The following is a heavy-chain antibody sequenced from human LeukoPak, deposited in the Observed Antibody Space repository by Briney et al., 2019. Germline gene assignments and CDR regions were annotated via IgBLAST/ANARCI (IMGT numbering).Heavy chain of an antibody. CDR2: IYYSGST. D-gene: IGHD1-26*01. Sequence: SETLSLTCTVSGGSISSYYWSWIRQPPGKGLEWIGYIYYSGSTNYNPSLKSRVTISVDTSKNQFSLKLSSVTAADTAVYYCARHPWDGYYYYGMDVWGQGTTVTVSS. CDR3: ARHPWDGYYYYGMDV. CDR1: GGSISSYY. V-gene: IGHV4-59*08. J-gene: IGHJ6*02.